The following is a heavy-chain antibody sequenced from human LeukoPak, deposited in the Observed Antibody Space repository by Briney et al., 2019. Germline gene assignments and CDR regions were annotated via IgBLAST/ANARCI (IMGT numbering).Heavy chain of an antibody. V-gene: IGHV4-34*01. CDR3: ASMDYSDYSDAFDI. D-gene: IGHD4-11*01. J-gene: IGHJ3*02. CDR1: GGSFSGYY. Sequence: SETLSLTCAVYGGSFSGYYWSWIRQPPGKGLEWIGEINHSGSTNYNPSLKSRVTISVDTSKNQFSLKPSSVTAADTAVYYCASMDYSDYSDAFDIWGQGTMVTVSS. CDR2: INHSGST.